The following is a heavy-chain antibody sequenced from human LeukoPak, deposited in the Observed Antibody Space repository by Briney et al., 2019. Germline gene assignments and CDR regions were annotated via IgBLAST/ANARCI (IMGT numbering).Heavy chain of an antibody. Sequence: GRSLRPSCAASGFTFSSYGVHWVRQAPGKGLEWVAVIWYDGSNKYYADSVKGRFTISRDNSKNTLYLQMNSLRAEDTAVYYCAKDGGYCSGGSCDFDYWGQGTLVTVSS. D-gene: IGHD2-15*01. V-gene: IGHV3-33*06. CDR3: AKDGGYCSGGSCDFDY. J-gene: IGHJ4*02. CDR2: IWYDGSNK. CDR1: GFTFSSYG.